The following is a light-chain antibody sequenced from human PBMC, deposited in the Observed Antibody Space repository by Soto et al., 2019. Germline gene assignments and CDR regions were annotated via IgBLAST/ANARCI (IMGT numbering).Light chain of an antibody. Sequence: EIVMTQSPATLSVSPGERATLSCRASQSVSSNLAWYQQKPGQAPRLLIYGASTRATGIPARFSGSGSGTEFTLTISSLQSEDFAVYYCQQYNNWPFTFGGGTTVAIK. CDR2: GAS. V-gene: IGKV3-15*01. J-gene: IGKJ4*01. CDR3: QQYNNWPFT. CDR1: QSVSSN.